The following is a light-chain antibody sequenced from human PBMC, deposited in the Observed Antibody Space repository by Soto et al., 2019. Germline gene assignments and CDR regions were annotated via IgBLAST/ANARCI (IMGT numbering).Light chain of an antibody. V-gene: IGKV3-15*01. CDR2: GAS. Sequence: EIVITQSPATLSVSPGERATLSCRASQSVSSNLAWYQQKPGQAPRLLIYGASTRATGIPARFSGSGSGTDFXXQISRMKVEDLVVYYGHKHGSSWWTCGEVDKV. J-gene: IGKJ1*01. CDR1: QSVSSN. CDR3: HKHGSSWWT.